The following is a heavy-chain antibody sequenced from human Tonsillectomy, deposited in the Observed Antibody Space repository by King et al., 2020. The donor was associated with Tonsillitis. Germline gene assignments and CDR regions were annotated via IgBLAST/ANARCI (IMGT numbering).Heavy chain of an antibody. CDR1: GYSFSNYW. V-gene: IGHV5-51*03. D-gene: IGHD1-26*01. CDR2: IYPGDSET. Sequence: VQLVESGAEVKKPGESLKISCRGSGYSFSNYWIGWVRQMPGKGLEWMGIIYPGDSETTYSPSFQGQVTISVDKSINTAYLQWSSLKASDTAMYYCARFRTKKIVGYNKYYYYMSVWGKGTMVTVSS. J-gene: IGHJ6*03. CDR3: ARFRTKKIVGYNKYYYYMSV.